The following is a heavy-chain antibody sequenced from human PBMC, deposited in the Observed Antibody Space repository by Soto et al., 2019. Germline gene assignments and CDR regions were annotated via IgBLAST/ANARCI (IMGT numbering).Heavy chain of an antibody. Sequence: QVQLQEWGPGLVKPSQTLSLTCTVSGGSIRNGDYYWGWIRQPPGKGLEWIGYVYYSGTTYSHPSLKSRVTISVDTSENEFSLRLSSVTAADTDVYYCVTVNLVGAAYYFDYWGPGTLVTVSS. CDR1: GGSIRNGDYY. V-gene: IGHV4-30-4*01. J-gene: IGHJ4*02. CDR2: VYYSGTT. CDR3: VTVNLVGAAYYFDY. D-gene: IGHD1-26*01.